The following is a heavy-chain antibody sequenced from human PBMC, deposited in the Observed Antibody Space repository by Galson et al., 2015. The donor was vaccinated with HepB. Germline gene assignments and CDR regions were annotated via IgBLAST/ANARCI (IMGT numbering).Heavy chain of an antibody. CDR1: GFTFSSYN. J-gene: IGHJ2*01. Sequence: SLRLSCAASGFTFSSYNMNWVRQAPGKGLEWVSSITTSSSYINYADSMKGRFTISRDNAKNSLSLQMSSLRAEDTAVYYCAREGSTWYKSPYDWYFDLWGRGTLVTVSS. V-gene: IGHV3-21*01. CDR2: ITTSSSYI. CDR3: AREGSTWYKSPYDWYFDL. D-gene: IGHD6-13*01.